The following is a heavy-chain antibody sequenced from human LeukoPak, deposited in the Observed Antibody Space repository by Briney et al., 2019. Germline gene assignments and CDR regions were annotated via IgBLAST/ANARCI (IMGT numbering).Heavy chain of an antibody. D-gene: IGHD3-22*01. V-gene: IGHV3-23*01. CDR3: TTEYNFNYYDSSGYYY. Sequence: GGSLRLSCAASGFTFSSYAMIWVRQAPGKGLEWVSGTNDSGGSTYYADSVKGRFTISRDNSKNTLYLQMNSLKTEDTAVYYCTTEYNFNYYDSSGYYYWGQGTLVTVSS. J-gene: IGHJ4*02. CDR1: GFTFSSYA. CDR2: TNDSGGST.